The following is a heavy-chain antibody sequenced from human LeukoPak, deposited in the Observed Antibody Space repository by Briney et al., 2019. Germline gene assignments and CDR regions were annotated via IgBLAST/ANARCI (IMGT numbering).Heavy chain of an antibody. CDR1: GYTFTNYY. CDR3: ALEPRGKGWFDP. CDR2: INPSGGST. V-gene: IGHV1-46*01. J-gene: IGHJ5*02. Sequence: ASVKVSCKASGYTFTNYYFHWVRQAPGQGLEWMGIINPSGGSTTYAQKFQGRVTMARDTSTSTVYMEVSSLRSEDTAVYYCALEPRGKGWFDPWGQGTLVTVSS. D-gene: IGHD1-14*01.